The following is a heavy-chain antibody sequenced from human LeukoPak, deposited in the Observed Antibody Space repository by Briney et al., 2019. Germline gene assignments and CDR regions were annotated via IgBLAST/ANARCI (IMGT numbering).Heavy chain of an antibody. D-gene: IGHD6-6*01. CDR1: GGSFSDYY. J-gene: IGHJ4*02. CDR3: ARDAYSSFFHFDY. Sequence: PSETLSLTRTVYGGSFSDYYWSWIRQPPGKGLEWIGVITHIGNTSYNPSLRSRVTISLDMSNTHFSLKLSSVTAADTALYYCARDAYSSFFHFDYWGQGTLVTVSS. CDR2: ITHIGNT. V-gene: IGHV4-34*01.